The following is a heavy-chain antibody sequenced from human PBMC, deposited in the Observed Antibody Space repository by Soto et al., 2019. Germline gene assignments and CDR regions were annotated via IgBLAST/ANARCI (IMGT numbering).Heavy chain of an antibody. CDR2: IYYSGST. J-gene: IGHJ4*02. CDR1: GGSISSGGYY. CDR3: ARRRTTTPIFDY. Sequence: PSETLSLTCTVSGGSISSGGYYWSWIRQHPGKGLEWIGYIYYSGSTYYNPSLKSRVTISVDTSKNQFSLKLSSVTAADTAVYYCARRRTTTPIFDYWGQGTLVTVSS. D-gene: IGHD1-26*01. V-gene: IGHV4-31*03.